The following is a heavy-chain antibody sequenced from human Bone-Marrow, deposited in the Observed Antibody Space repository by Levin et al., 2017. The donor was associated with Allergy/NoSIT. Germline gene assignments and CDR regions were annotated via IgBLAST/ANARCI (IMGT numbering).Heavy chain of an antibody. CDR3: ARVGARGINWFDP. Sequence: PSETLSLTCSVSGAAALNDYYWTWVRQSPEKGLEWIGYYFYSGSTNYNPSLKSRVTISVDTSKMEVYLRLTSVTAADTAIYYCARVGARGINWFDPWGPGILVTVSS. J-gene: IGHJ5*02. CDR1: GAAALNDYY. V-gene: IGHV4-59*02. D-gene: IGHD3-3*02. CDR2: YFYSGST.